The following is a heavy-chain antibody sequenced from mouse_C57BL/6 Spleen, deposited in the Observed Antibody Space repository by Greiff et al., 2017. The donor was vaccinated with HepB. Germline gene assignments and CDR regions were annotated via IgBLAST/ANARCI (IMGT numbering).Heavy chain of an antibody. CDR3: AKYDYDGSYFDY. D-gene: IGHD2-4*01. Sequence: EVQGVESGGGLVKPGGSLKLSCAASGFTFSDYGMHWVRQAPEKGLEWVAYISSGSSTIYYADTVKGRFTISRDNAKNTLFLQMTSLRSEDTAMYYCAKYDYDGSYFDYWGQGTTLTVSS. CDR2: ISSGSSTI. CDR1: GFTFSDYG. J-gene: IGHJ2*01. V-gene: IGHV5-17*01.